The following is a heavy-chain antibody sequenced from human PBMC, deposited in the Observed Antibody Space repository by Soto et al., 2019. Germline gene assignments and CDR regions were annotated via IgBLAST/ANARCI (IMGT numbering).Heavy chain of an antibody. CDR2: VFYGGTY. Sequence: QVQLQESGPGLVNPSETLSLTCTVSGGSISGYYWTWIRQPPGKGLEWVGRVFYGGTYDYNPSLKSGLTMSLDTSKNHFSLKLRSVTAADTAVYYCARHSGPAPVYWGQGTLVTASS. CDR1: GGSISGYY. CDR3: ARHSGPAPVY. V-gene: IGHV4-59*04. J-gene: IGHJ4*02. D-gene: IGHD1-26*01.